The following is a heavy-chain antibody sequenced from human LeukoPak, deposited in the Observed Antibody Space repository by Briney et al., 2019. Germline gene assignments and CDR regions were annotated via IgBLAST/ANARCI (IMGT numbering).Heavy chain of an antibody. Sequence: ASVKVSCKASGYTFTGYYMHWVRQAPGQGLEWMGWINPNSGGTNYAQKFQGRVTMTRDTSISTAYMELSRLRSDDTAVYYCARGYVLRYFDWFDAFDIWGQGTMVTVSS. CDR3: ARGYVLRYFDWFDAFDI. CDR2: INPNSGGT. J-gene: IGHJ3*02. D-gene: IGHD3-9*01. CDR1: GYTFTGYY. V-gene: IGHV1-2*02.